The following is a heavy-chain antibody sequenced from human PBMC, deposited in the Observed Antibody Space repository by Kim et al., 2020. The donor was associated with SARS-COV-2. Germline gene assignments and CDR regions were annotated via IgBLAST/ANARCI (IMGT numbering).Heavy chain of an antibody. CDR2: T. V-gene: IGHV4-39*01. J-gene: IGHJ4*02. CDR3: ARLGSSWFFDY. D-gene: IGHD6-13*01. Sequence: TYHNSSRKSRVTISVDPSKNQFSLKLSSVTAADTAVYYCARLGSSWFFDYWGQGTLVTVSS.